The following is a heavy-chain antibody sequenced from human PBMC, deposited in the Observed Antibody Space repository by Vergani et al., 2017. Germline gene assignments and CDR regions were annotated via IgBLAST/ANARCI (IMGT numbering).Heavy chain of an antibody. Sequence: EVQLVESGGGLVQPGGSLRLSCAASGFTFSSYAMHWVRQAPGKGLEYVSAISSNGGSKYYANFVNGRFTISRDNSKNTLYLQMGSLRAEDMAVYYCAREYGSGSYYDYWGRGTLVTVSS. CDR2: ISSNGGSK. CDR3: AREYGSGSYYDY. D-gene: IGHD3-10*01. V-gene: IGHV3-64*01. J-gene: IGHJ4*02. CDR1: GFTFSSYA.